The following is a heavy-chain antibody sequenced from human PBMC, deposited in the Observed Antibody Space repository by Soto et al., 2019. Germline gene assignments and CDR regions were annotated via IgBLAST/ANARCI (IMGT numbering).Heavy chain of an antibody. D-gene: IGHD3-22*01. J-gene: IGHJ1*01. Sequence: EVQLVESGGGLVKPGGSLRLTCAASGFTFSDYSMNWVRQAPGKGLEWVSSISSRSSHIYYAESVKGRFTISRDNAKTSLFLQMSSLRAEDTAVYYCASHLVVSSPYFQHWGQGTLVTVSS. CDR3: ASHLVVSSPYFQH. CDR2: ISSRSSHI. V-gene: IGHV3-21*01. CDR1: GFTFSDYS.